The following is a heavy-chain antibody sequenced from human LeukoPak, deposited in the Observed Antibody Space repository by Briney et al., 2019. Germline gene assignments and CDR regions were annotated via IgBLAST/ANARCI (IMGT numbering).Heavy chain of an antibody. CDR2: ISSSSSTI. V-gene: IGHV3-48*01. Sequence: GGSLRLSCAASGFTFSSYSMNWVRQAPGKGLEWVSYISSSSSTIYYADSVKGRFTISRDNAKNSLYLQMNSLRAEDTAVYYCARDWVGTATIKFYGMDVWGQGTTVTVSS. D-gene: IGHD5-24*01. CDR1: GFTFSSYS. J-gene: IGHJ6*02. CDR3: ARDWVGTATIKFYGMDV.